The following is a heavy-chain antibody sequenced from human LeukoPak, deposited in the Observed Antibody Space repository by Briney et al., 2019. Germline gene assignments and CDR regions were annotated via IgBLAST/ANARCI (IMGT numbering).Heavy chain of an antibody. Sequence: ASVKVSCKASGYTFTGYYMHWVRQAPGQGLEWMGWINPNSGGTNYAQKFQGRVTITTDESTSTAYMELSSLRSEDTAVYYCARSYSGSYEVAAFDIWGQGTMVTVSS. CDR3: ARSYSGSYEVAAFDI. CDR2: INPNSGGT. J-gene: IGHJ3*02. CDR1: GYTFTGYY. D-gene: IGHD1-26*01. V-gene: IGHV1-2*02.